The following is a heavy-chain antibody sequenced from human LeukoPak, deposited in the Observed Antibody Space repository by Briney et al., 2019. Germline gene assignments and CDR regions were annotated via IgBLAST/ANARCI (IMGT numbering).Heavy chain of an antibody. V-gene: IGHV3-7*03. D-gene: IGHD2-15*01. CDR2: IKQDGSEK. J-gene: IGHJ4*02. Sequence: GGSLRLSCAASGFTFSSYWMSWVRQAPGKGLEWVANIKQDGSEKYYVDSVKGRFTISRDNAKNSLYLQMNSLRAEDTAVYCCATLRAGDCSGGSCYSDYFDYWGQGTLVTVSS. CDR3: ATLRAGDCSGGSCYSDYFDY. CDR1: GFTFSSYW.